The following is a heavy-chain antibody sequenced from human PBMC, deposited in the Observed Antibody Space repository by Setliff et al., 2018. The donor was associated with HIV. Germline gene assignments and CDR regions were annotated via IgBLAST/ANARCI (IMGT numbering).Heavy chain of an antibody. CDR1: GFTFNDYG. J-gene: IGHJ4*02. CDR2: IRYDSSNK. CDR3: AKGASGWSPDY. Sequence: GESLKISCVASGFTFNDYGMHWVRQAPGKGLEWVTFIRYDSSNKYYADSVKGRFTISRDNSKNMVFLQMNSLRPEDTALYYCAKGASGWSPDYWGQGTLVTVSS. D-gene: IGHD6-19*01. V-gene: IGHV3-30*02.